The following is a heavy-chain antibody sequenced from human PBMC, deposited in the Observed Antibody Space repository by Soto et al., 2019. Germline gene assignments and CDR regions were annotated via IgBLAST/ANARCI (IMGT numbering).Heavy chain of an antibody. Sequence: QVPLVESGGGLVKPGGSLRLSCVASGFTFTDYYMSWIRQAPGKGLEWLSYISSSGSTIYYAASVKGRFTIARDNAKNSLYLQMNSLRAEDTAVYYCARENRPRITDIWGQGTMVTVSS. V-gene: IGHV3-11*01. J-gene: IGHJ3*02. D-gene: IGHD3-10*01. CDR2: ISSSGSTI. CDR3: ARENRPRITDI. CDR1: GFTFTDYY.